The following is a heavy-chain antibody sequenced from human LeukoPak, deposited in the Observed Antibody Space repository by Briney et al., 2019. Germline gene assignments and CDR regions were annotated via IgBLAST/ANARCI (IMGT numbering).Heavy chain of an antibody. V-gene: IGHV3-66*02. CDR1: GFTLSSNY. J-gene: IGHJ3*02. CDR2: IYSGGST. CDR3: AREYSQDDAFDI. Sequence: GGSLRLSCAASGFTLSSNYMSWVRQAPGKGLGWVSVIYSGGSTYYADSVKGRFTISRDNSKNTLYLQMNSLRAEDTAVYYCAREYSQDDAFDIWGQGTMVTVSS. D-gene: IGHD6-6*01.